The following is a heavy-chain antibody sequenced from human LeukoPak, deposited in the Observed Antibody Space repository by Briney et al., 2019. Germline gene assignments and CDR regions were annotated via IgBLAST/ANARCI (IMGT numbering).Heavy chain of an antibody. D-gene: IGHD5-18*01. CDR1: GGSISSYY. J-gene: IGHJ5*02. Sequence: SETLSLTCTVSGGSISSYYWSWIRQPAGKGLERIGRIYTSGSTNYNPSLKSRVTMSVDTSKNQFSLKLSSVTAADTAVYYCARDHPLYSYGYGWFDPWGQGTLVTVSS. CDR3: ARDHPLYSYGYGWFDP. CDR2: IYTSGST. V-gene: IGHV4-4*07.